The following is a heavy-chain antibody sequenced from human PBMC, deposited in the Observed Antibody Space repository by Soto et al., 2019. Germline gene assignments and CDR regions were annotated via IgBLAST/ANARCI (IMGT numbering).Heavy chain of an antibody. Sequence: KPSETLSLTCAVYGGSFSGYYWGWIRQPPGKGLEWIGEINHSGSTNYNPSLKSRVTISVDTSKNQFSLKLSSVTAADTAVYYCARAGSHARDIVVVPAAMIDYWGQGTLVTVSS. V-gene: IGHV4-34*01. J-gene: IGHJ4*02. CDR3: ARAGSHARDIVVVPAAMIDY. CDR2: INHSGST. D-gene: IGHD2-2*01. CDR1: GGSFSGYY.